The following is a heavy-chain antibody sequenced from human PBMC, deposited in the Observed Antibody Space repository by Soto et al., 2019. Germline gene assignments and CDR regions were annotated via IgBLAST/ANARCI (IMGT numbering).Heavy chain of an antibody. CDR2: MNPNSGNT. V-gene: IGHV1-8*01. CDR3: ARIAAAGPFFWFDP. CDR1: GYTFTGYD. Sequence: ASVKVSCKASGYTFTGYDINWVRQATGQGLEWMGRMNPNSGNTGYAQKLQGRVTMTTDTSTSTAYMELRSLRSGDTAVYYCARIAAAGPFFWFDPWGQGTLVTVSS. D-gene: IGHD6-13*01. J-gene: IGHJ5*02.